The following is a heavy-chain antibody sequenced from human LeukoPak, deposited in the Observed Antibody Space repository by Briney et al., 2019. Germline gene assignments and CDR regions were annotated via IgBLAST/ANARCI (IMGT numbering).Heavy chain of an antibody. V-gene: IGHV3-33*01. D-gene: IGHD6-19*01. Sequence: GRSLRLSCAASGFTFSSYGMHWVRQAPGKGLEWVAVIWYDGSNKYYADSVKGRFTISRDNSKNTLYLQMNSLRAEDTAVYYCARERRSSGWFTYFDYWGQGTLVTVSS. CDR3: ARERRSSGWFTYFDY. CDR2: IWYDGSNK. CDR1: GFTFSSYG. J-gene: IGHJ4*02.